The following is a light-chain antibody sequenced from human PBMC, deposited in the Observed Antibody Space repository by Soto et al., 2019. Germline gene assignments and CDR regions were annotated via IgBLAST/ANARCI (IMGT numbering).Light chain of an antibody. CDR3: SSYTSSSIDDV. CDR2: EVS. J-gene: IGLJ1*01. CDR1: SSDVGGYNY. Sequence: QSALTQPASVSGSPGQSITISCTGTSSDVGGYNYVSWYQQHPGKAPNLMIYEVSNRPSGVSNRFSGSKSGTTASLTISGLQAEDEADYYCSSYTSSSIDDVFGTGTKLTVL. V-gene: IGLV2-14*01.